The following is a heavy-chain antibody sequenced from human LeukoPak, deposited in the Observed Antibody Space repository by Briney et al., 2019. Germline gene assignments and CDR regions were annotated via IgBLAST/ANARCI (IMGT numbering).Heavy chain of an antibody. CDR2: ISSSGSTI. CDR3: ARGAGGFDPDLYYFDY. V-gene: IGHV3-48*03. J-gene: IGHJ4*02. Sequence: GGSLRLSCAASGFTFSSYEMNWVRHAPRKGLEWVSYISSSGSTIYYADSVKGRFTISRDNAKNSLYLQMNSLRAEDTAVYYCARGAGGFDPDLYYFDYWGQGTLVTVSS. CDR1: GFTFSSYE. D-gene: IGHD2-8*02.